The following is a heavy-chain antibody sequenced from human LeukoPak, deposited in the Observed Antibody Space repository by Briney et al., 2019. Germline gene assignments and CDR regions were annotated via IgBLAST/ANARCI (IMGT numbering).Heavy chain of an antibody. CDR1: GFTFSKFA. Sequence: GASLRLSCAASGFTFSKFAMTWVRQAPGKGLEWVSSISGSGTTYYADSVKGRFTVSRDNSKNTLYLQVNSLRAEDTALYYCAKDPMVRGSTYGYWGQGTLVTVSS. CDR2: ISGSGTT. V-gene: IGHV3-23*01. J-gene: IGHJ4*02. D-gene: IGHD3-10*01. CDR3: AKDPMVRGSTYGY.